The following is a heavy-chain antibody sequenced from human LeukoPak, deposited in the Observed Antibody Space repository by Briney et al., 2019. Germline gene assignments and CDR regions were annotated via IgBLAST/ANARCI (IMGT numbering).Heavy chain of an antibody. D-gene: IGHD7-27*01. CDR3: ARASNWGSFDY. CDR2: IIPILGIA. J-gene: IGHJ4*02. Sequence: SVKVSXKASGGTFSSYTISWMRQAHGQGLEWMGRIIPILGIANYSQKFQGRVTITADKSTSTAYMELSSLRSEDTAVYYCARASNWGSFDYWGQGTLVTVSS. V-gene: IGHV1-69*02. CDR1: GGTFSSYT.